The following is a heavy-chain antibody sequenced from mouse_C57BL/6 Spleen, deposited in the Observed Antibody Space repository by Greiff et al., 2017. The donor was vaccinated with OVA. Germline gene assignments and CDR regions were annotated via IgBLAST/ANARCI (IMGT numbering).Heavy chain of an antibody. V-gene: IGHV5-12*01. J-gene: IGHJ2*01. CDR1: GFTFSDYY. D-gene: IGHD4-1*01. Sequence: EVMLVESGGGLVQPGGSLKLSCAASGFTFSDYYMYWVRQTPEKRLEWVAYISNGGGSTYYPDTVKGRFTISRDNTKNTLYLQMIRLKAEATDICYCARQRPPLGSFDYWGQGTTLTVSS. CDR2: ISNGGGST. CDR3: ARQRPPLGSFDY.